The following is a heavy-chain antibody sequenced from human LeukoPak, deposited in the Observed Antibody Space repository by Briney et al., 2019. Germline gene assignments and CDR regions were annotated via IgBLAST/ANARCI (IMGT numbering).Heavy chain of an antibody. D-gene: IGHD1-26*01. CDR3: ARDKIVGASKFDY. Sequence: GGSLRHSCAASGFTFSTYWMNWVRQAPGKGLEWVANIKQNGSEQYYVDSVKGRFTISRDNAKKSLYLQMNSLRAEGTAIYYCARDKIVGASKFDYWGQGTLVTVSS. V-gene: IGHV3-7*01. CDR2: IKQNGSEQ. CDR1: GFTFSTYW. J-gene: IGHJ4*02.